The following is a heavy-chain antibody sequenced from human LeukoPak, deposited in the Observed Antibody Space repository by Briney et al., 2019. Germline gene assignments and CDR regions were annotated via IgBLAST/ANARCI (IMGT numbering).Heavy chain of an antibody. V-gene: IGHV4-39*01. CDR2: IYYSGST. CDR1: GGSISSSSYY. CDR3: ARHTLEPAHAFDI. D-gene: IGHD1-14*01. Sequence: PSETLSLTCTVSGGSISSSSYYWGWIRQPPGKGLEWIGSIYYSGSTYYNPSLKSRVTISVDTSKNQFSLKLSSVTAADTAVYYCARHTLEPAHAFDIWGQGTMVTVSS. J-gene: IGHJ3*02.